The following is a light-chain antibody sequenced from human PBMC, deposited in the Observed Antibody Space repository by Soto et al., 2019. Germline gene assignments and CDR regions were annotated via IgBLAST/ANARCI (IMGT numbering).Light chain of an antibody. CDR3: QTWGTGVAV. V-gene: IGLV4-69*01. CDR2: LNSDGSH. J-gene: IGLJ7*01. Sequence: QPVLTQSPSASASLGASVKLTCILSSGHSINAIAWHQQQPEKGPRYLMKLNSDGSHSKGDGIPDRFSGSSSGAERYLTISSLQSEDEADYYCQTWGTGVAVFGGGTQLT. CDR1: SGHSINA.